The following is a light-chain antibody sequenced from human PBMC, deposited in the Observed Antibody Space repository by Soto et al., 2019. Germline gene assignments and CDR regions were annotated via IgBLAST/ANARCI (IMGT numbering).Light chain of an antibody. V-gene: IGKV3-15*01. J-gene: IGKJ1*01. CDR2: GAS. CDR1: QSVGRN. CDR3: QQYNNWPRT. Sequence: EIVMTQSPATLSVSPGERATLSCRASQSVGRNLAWYQQKPGQAPRLLIYGASPRATGIPARFSGSGSGTEFILTISSLHSEDFAVYYCQQYNNWPRTFGQGTKV.